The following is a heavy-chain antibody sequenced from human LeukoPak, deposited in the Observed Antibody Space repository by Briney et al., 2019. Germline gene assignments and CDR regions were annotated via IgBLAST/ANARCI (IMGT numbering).Heavy chain of an antibody. J-gene: IGHJ4*02. CDR3: ARGSRYYYDSSGYYFDY. D-gene: IGHD3-22*01. Sequence: ASVKVSCKASGYTFTGYYMHWVRQAPGQGLEWMGWINPNSGGTNYAQKFQGWVTMTRDTSISTAYMELSRLRSDDTAVYYCARGSRYYYDSSGYYFDYWGQGTLVTVSS. V-gene: IGHV1-2*04. CDR2: INPNSGGT. CDR1: GYTFTGYY.